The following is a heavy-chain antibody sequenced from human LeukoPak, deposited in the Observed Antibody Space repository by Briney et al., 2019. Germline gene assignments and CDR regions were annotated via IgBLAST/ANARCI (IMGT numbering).Heavy chain of an antibody. Sequence: GGSLRLSCAASGFTFSSYEMNWVRQAPGKGLEWVSYISSSGSTIYYADSVKGRFTISRDNAKNSLYLQMNSLRAEDTAVYYCARAPPFGGPSDWGQGTLVTVSS. CDR2: ISSSGSTI. CDR1: GFTFSSYE. V-gene: IGHV3-48*03. J-gene: IGHJ4*02. CDR3: ARAPPFGGPSD. D-gene: IGHD3-3*01.